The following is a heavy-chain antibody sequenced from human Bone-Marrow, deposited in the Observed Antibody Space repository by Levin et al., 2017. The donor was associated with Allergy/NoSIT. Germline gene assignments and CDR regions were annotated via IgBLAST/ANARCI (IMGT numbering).Heavy chain of an antibody. CDR1: GITSNNYT. J-gene: IGHJ6*02. CDR3: ASRIAAPGGLDV. CDR2: IRSTGAYM. D-gene: IGHD6-25*01. V-gene: IGHV3-21*01. Sequence: LSLTCAISGITSNNYTLTWVRQAPGKGLEWVSSIRSTGAYMHYADSVKGRFTISRDNAKKLLFLQMSSLRAEDTAMYYCASRIAAPGGLDVWGQGTTVTVSS.